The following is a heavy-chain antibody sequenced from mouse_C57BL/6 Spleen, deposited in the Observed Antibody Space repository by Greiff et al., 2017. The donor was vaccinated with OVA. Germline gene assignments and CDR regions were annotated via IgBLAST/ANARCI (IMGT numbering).Heavy chain of an antibody. D-gene: IGHD2-4*01. V-gene: IGHV14-4*01. Sequence: EVKLVESGAELVRPGASVKLSCTASGFNIKDDYMHWVKQRPEQGLEWIGWIDPENGDTEYASKFQGKATITADTSSNTAYLHLSSLTSEDTAVYYCTTNYDYDGGFAYWGQGTLVTVAA. J-gene: IGHJ3*01. CDR3: TTNYDYDGGFAY. CDR1: GFNIKDDY. CDR2: IDPENGDT.